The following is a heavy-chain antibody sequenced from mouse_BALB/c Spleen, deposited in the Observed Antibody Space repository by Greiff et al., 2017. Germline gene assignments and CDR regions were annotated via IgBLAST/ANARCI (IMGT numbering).Heavy chain of an antibody. CDR2: IYPGGGYT. J-gene: IGHJ4*01. Sequence: QVQLQQSGAELVRPGTSVKISCKASGYTFTNYWLGWVKQRPGHGLEWIGDIYPGGGYTNYNEKFKGKATLTADTPSSTAYMQLSSLTSEDSAVYFCARRNLNYYAMDYWGQGTSVTVSS. CDR3: ARRNLNYYAMDY. CDR1: GYTFTNYW. V-gene: IGHV1-63*02.